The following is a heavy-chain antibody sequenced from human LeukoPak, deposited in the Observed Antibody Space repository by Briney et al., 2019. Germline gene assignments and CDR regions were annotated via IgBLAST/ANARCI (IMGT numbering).Heavy chain of an antibody. Sequence: SQTLSLTCTVSGGSISSGSYYWSWIRQPAGKGLEWIGRIYTSGSTNYNPSLKSRVTISVGTSKNQFSLKLSSVTAADTAVYYCAREFDPWGQGTLVTVSS. CDR2: IYTSGST. V-gene: IGHV4-61*02. CDR1: GGSISSGSYY. J-gene: IGHJ5*02. CDR3: AREFDP.